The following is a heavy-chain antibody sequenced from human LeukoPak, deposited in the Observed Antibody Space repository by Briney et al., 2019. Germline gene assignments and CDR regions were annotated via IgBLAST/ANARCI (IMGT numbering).Heavy chain of an antibody. CDR3: ARDTRYYGSGSYSYYYYYMDV. V-gene: IGHV1-69*05. D-gene: IGHD3-10*01. J-gene: IGHJ6*03. CDR2: IIPIFGTA. CDR1: GGTFSSYA. Sequence: ASVKVSCKASGGTFSSYAISWVRQAPGQGLEWMGGIIPIFGTANYAQKFQGRVTITTNESTSTAYMELSSLRSEDTAVYYCARDTRYYGSGSYSYYYYYMDVWGKGTTVTVSS.